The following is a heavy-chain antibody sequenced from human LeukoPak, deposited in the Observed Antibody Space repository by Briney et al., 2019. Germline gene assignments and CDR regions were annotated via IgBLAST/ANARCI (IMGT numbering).Heavy chain of an antibody. D-gene: IGHD3-22*01. J-gene: IGHJ5*02. CDR1: GGSISSYY. CDR2: IYYSGST. CDR3: ARETYYYDSSAGAWFDP. V-gene: IGHV4-59*01. Sequence: SQTLSLTCTVSGGSISSYYWSWIRQPRGKGLEWIGYIYYSGSTNYNPSLKSRVTISVDTSKNQFSLKLSSVTAADTAVYYCARETYYYDSSAGAWFDPWGQGTLVTVSS.